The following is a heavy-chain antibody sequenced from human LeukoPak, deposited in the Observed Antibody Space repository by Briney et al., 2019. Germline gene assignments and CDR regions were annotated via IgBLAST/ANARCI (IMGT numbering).Heavy chain of an antibody. CDR3: AREGRDEGHYFDY. J-gene: IGHJ4*02. Sequence: PGGSLRLSCAASGLPVSCNYMSGVRQAPGKGLAGVSVISSGGTTYYADSVKGRFIISRDNSMNTLYLQMNSLGVEDTAVYYCAREGRDEGHYFDYWGQGTLVTVSS. V-gene: IGHV3-66*01. CDR2: ISSGGTT. CDR1: GLPVSCNY.